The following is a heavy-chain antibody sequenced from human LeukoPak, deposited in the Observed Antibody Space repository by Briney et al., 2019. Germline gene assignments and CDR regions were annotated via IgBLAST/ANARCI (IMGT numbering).Heavy chain of an antibody. CDR2: INPSGGSA. J-gene: IGHJ4*02. V-gene: IGHV1-46*01. CDR1: GYTFTNYY. CDR3: ARAQETTVTYYFDY. D-gene: IGHD4-17*01. Sequence: ASVKVSCKASGYTFTNYYMHWVRRAPGQGLEWMGMINPSGGSASYAQKFQGRVTMTRDTSTSTLYVELSSLRSEDTAVYYCARAQETTVTYYFDYWGQGTLVTVSS.